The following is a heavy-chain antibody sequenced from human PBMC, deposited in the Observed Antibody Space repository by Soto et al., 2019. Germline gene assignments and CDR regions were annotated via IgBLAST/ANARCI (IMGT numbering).Heavy chain of an antibody. V-gene: IGHV1-69*01. CDR3: ARVVVGSRLSLDY. Sequence: QVQLVQSGAEVKKPGSSVTVSCKAPGGTFSSYTISWVRQAPGQGLEWMAGISPIFGTPIYAQKFQDRATITADDSTMTAYMEMNRLTSEDTAVYYCARVVVGSRLSLDYWGQGTLVTISS. CDR2: ISPIFGTP. J-gene: IGHJ4*02. CDR1: GGTFSSYT. D-gene: IGHD1-26*01.